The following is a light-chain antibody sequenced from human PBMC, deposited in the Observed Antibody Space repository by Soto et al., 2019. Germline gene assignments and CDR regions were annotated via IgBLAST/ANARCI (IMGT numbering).Light chain of an antibody. CDR1: SSDVGGYNY. V-gene: IGLV2-14*01. J-gene: IGLJ2*01. CDR3: SYYTSSSTLV. Sequence: QSALTQPASVSGSPGQSITISCTGTSSDVGGYNYVSWYQQHPGKAPKLMIYKVSNRPSGVSNRFSGSKSGNTASLTISGLQADEEADYYCSYYTSSSTLVFGGGTKLTVL. CDR2: KVS.